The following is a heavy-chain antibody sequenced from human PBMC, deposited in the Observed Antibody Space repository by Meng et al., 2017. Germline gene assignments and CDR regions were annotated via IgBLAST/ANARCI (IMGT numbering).Heavy chain of an antibody. CDR1: GFTVSSNY. CDR3: ARDLRARGYRYGPSPECCYCGMDV. J-gene: IGHJ6*02. D-gene: IGHD5-18*01. V-gene: IGHV3-66*02. CDR2: IYSGDST. Sequence: GESPKIPCAAPGFTVSSNYMSWVRQAPGKGLEWVSVIYSGDSTHYADSEKGRFTISRDNSKNTLYHQMNSLRAEDTAVYYCARDLRARGYRYGPSPECCYCGMDVWGQGTTVTVSS.